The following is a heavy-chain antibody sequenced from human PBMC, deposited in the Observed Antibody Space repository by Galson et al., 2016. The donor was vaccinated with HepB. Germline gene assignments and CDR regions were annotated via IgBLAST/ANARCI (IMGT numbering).Heavy chain of an antibody. J-gene: IGHJ6*02. D-gene: IGHD1-26*01. CDR3: ARDGTLSGRYYHFYGMDV. Sequence: SVKVSCKASGYSFISYGISWVRQARGQGLEWMGWISTYNGNTNYGQKFKGRVTLTADISTSTAQMELRSLRSDDTAVYYCARDGTLSGRYYHFYGMDVWGQGTTVTVSS. CDR1: GYSFISYG. CDR2: ISTYNGNT. V-gene: IGHV1-18*01.